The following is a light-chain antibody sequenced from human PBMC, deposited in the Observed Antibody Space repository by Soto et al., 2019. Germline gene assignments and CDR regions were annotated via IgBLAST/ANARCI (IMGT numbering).Light chain of an antibody. CDR2: EVD. J-gene: IGLJ2*01. Sequence: QSALTQPPSASGSPGQSVTISWIGTSSDVGGYNFVSWYQHHPGKAPKFMIYEVDKRPSGVPDRFSGSKSGNTASLTVSGLQPEDEADYYCSSYAGSTVVFGGGTKLTVL. V-gene: IGLV2-8*01. CDR1: SSDVGGYNF. CDR3: SSYAGSTVV.